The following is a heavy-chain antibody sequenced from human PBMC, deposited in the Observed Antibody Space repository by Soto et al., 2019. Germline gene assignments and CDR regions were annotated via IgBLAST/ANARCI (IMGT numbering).Heavy chain of an antibody. CDR3: ARHYYDSSGYYQFDY. V-gene: IGHV3-53*01. CDR2: IYSDGST. Sequence: GGSLRLSCAASGFTVSSNYMSWVRQAPGKGLEWVSVIYSDGSTYYADSVKGRFTISRDNSKNTLYLQMNSLRAEDTAVYYCARHYYDSSGYYQFDYWGQGTLVTVSS. D-gene: IGHD3-22*01. CDR1: GFTVSSNY. J-gene: IGHJ4*02.